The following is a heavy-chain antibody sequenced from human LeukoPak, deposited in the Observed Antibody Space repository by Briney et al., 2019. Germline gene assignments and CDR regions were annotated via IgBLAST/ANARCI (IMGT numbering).Heavy chain of an antibody. D-gene: IGHD3-22*01. CDR1: GYTFTSYG. V-gene: IGHV1-24*01. Sequence: GASVKVSCKASGYTFTSYGIGWVRQAPGQGLEWMGGLDPEDGETIYAQKFQGRVTMTEDTSTDTAYMELSSLRSEDTAVYYCATDQGYYDSSGYNFDYWGQGTLVTVSS. J-gene: IGHJ4*02. CDR3: ATDQGYYDSSGYNFDY. CDR2: LDPEDGET.